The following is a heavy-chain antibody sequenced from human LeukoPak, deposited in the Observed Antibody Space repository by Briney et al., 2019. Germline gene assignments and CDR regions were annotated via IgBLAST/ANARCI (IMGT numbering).Heavy chain of an antibody. V-gene: IGHV3-11*01. Sequence: GGSLRLSCAASGFTFSDYYMSWIRQAPGKGLEWVSYISSSGSTIYYADSVKGRFTISRDNAKNSLYLQMNSLRAQYTAGYYCARRTGDSYYFDYWGQGTLVTVSS. CDR2: ISSSGSTI. CDR3: ARRTGDSYYFDY. D-gene: IGHD1-26*01. J-gene: IGHJ4*02. CDR1: GFTFSDYY.